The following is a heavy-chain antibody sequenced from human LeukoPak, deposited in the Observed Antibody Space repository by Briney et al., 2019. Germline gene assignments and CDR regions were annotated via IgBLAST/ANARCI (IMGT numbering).Heavy chain of an antibody. Sequence: SETLSLTCTVSGGSISSYYWSWIRQPPGKGLEWIGSIYHSGSTYYNPSLKSRVTISVDTSKNQFSLKLSSVTAADTAVYYCARDSLIAAASWFDPWGQGTLVTVSS. CDR1: GGSISSYY. D-gene: IGHD6-13*01. V-gene: IGHV4-38-2*02. CDR3: ARDSLIAAASWFDP. CDR2: IYHSGST. J-gene: IGHJ5*02.